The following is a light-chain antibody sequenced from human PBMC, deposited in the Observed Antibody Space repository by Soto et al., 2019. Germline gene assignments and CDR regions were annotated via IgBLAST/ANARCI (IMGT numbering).Light chain of an antibody. Sequence: DIQMTQSPSTLSGSVGDRVTSTCRASQTISSWLAWYQQKPGKAPKLLIYKASTLKSGVPSRFSGSGSGTEFTLTISSLQPDDFATYYCQHYNSYSEAFGQGTQGGYQ. CDR3: QHYNSYSEA. CDR2: KAS. V-gene: IGKV1-5*03. CDR1: QTISSW. J-gene: IGKJ1*01.